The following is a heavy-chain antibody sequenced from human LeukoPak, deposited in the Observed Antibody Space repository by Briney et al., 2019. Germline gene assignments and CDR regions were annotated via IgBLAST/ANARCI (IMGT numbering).Heavy chain of an antibody. Sequence: GGSLRLSCAASGFTFSSYSMNWVRQAPGKGLEWVSSISSSSSYIYYADSVKGRFTISRDNAKNSLYLQMNSLRAEDTAVYYCARELSRTSQGYCSSTSCYEDYWGQGTLVTVSS. D-gene: IGHD2-2*01. V-gene: IGHV3-21*01. CDR3: ARELSRTSQGYCSSTSCYEDY. J-gene: IGHJ4*02. CDR2: ISSSSSYI. CDR1: GFTFSSYS.